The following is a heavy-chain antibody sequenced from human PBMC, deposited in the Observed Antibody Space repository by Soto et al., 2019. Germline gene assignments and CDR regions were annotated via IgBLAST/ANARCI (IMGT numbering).Heavy chain of an antibody. Sequence: GSLRLSCAASGFTFSSYWMSWVRQAPGKGLQWVATIKQDGTEKTSVDSVKGRFTISRDNAQSSLYLQMDSLTAGDTAVYYCARARKYGSSQYERKHYFDYWGQGTPVTVSS. V-gene: IGHV3-7*03. J-gene: IGHJ4*02. CDR2: IKQDGTEK. D-gene: IGHD6-13*01. CDR3: ARARKYGSSQYERKHYFDY. CDR1: GFTFSSYW.